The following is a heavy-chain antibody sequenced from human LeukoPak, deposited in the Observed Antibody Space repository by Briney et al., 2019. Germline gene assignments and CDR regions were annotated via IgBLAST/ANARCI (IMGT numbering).Heavy chain of an antibody. D-gene: IGHD3-10*01. CDR3: ARDRFHPYYFDY. V-gene: IGHV1-18*01. J-gene: IGHJ4*02. Sequence: AASVKVSCKASGYTFSTYDISWVRQAPGQGLEWMGWISTYNGIRNYAQKLQGRVTMTTDTSTTTAYMELSSLRSDDTAVYYCARDRFHPYYFDYWGQGTLVTVSS. CDR1: GYTFSTYD. CDR2: ISTYNGIR.